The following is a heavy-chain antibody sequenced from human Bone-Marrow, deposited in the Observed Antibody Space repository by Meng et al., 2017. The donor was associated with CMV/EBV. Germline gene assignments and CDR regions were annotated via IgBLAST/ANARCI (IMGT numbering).Heavy chain of an antibody. Sequence: ASVKVSCKDSGYTFTSYGISWVRQAPGQGLEGMGWISAYHGNTNYAQKLQGRVTMTTDTSTSTAYMELRSLRYDDTAVYYCARDSAFNYYDVWSGYYTGGLGMDVWGQGTTVTVSS. V-gene: IGHV1-18*01. CDR2: ISAYHGNT. D-gene: IGHD3-3*01. CDR1: GYTFTSYG. CDR3: ARDSAFNYYDVWSGYYTGGLGMDV. J-gene: IGHJ6*02.